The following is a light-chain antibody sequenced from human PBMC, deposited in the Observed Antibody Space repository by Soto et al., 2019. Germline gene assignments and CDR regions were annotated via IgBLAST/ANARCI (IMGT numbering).Light chain of an antibody. CDR2: DVT. Sequence: QSVLTQPASVSGSPGQSITISCTGTSNDVGAYNYVSWYQQHPGKAPKLMIYDVTYRPSGVSDRFSGSQSGKTASLTISGLQAEDEADYYCSSYTSSITLYVFGTGTKVTVL. J-gene: IGLJ1*01. CDR3: SSYTSSITLYV. CDR1: SNDVGAYNY. V-gene: IGLV2-14*01.